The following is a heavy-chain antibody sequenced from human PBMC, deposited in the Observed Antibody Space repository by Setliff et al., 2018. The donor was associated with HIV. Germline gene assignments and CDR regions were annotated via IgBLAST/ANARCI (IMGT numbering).Heavy chain of an antibody. V-gene: IGHV4-39*01. D-gene: IGHD4-17*01. CDR3: ARRIYGNNPYFDY. CDR1: GGSINSSTYY. J-gene: IGHJ4*02. CDR2: FYYSGRT. Sequence: LSLTCTVSGGSINSSTYYWGWIRQPPGKGLEWIGSFYYSGRTYYSPSLRSRVTISVDTSKNQFSLKLSSVTAADTAVYYCARRIYGNNPYFDYWSQGTLVTVSS.